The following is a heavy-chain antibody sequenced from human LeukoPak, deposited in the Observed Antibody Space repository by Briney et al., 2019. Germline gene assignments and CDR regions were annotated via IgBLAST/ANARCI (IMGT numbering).Heavy chain of an antibody. CDR2: ISGSGGST. J-gene: IGHJ6*04. V-gene: IGHV3-23*01. CDR1: GFTFSSYA. Sequence: GSLRLSCAASGFTFSSYAMSWVRQAPGKGLEWVSAISGSGGSTYYADSVKGRFTISRDNSKNTLYLQMNSLRAEDTAVYYCAKDSRITMVRGVGGPMDVWGKGTTVTVSS. CDR3: AKDSRITMVRGVGGPMDV. D-gene: IGHD3-10*01.